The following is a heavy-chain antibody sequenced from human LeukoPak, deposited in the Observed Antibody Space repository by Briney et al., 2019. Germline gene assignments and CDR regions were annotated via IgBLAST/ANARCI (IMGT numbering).Heavy chain of an antibody. J-gene: IGHJ3*02. Sequence: PSETLSLTCTVSGGSISSSSYYWGWIRQPPGKGLEWIGSIYYSGSTYYNPSLKSRVTISVDTSKNQFSLKLSSVTAADTAVYYCARHSLYSSGYAFDIWGQGTMVIASS. V-gene: IGHV4-39*01. CDR1: GGSISSSSYY. CDR3: ARHSLYSSGYAFDI. CDR2: IYYSGST. D-gene: IGHD6-19*01.